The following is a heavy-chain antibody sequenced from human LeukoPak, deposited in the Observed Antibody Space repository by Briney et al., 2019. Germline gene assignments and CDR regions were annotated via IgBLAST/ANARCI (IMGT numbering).Heavy chain of an antibody. CDR2: LSGSGSST. V-gene: IGHV3-23*01. CDR3: AKDLLPLRGYFDY. CDR1: GFTFSNHA. J-gene: IGHJ4*02. Sequence: GGSLRLSCAASGFTFSNHAMTWVRQAPGKGLEWASTLSGSGSSTYYTDSVKGRFTISRDNSKSTLYLQMNNLRAEDTAIYYCAKDLLPLRGYFDYWGQGTLVTVSS. D-gene: IGHD3-16*01.